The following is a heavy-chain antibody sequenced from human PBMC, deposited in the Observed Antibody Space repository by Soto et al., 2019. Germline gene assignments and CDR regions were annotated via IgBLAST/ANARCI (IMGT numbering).Heavy chain of an antibody. J-gene: IGHJ4*02. CDR3: AGVLDSDPYYFDY. V-gene: IGHV1-69*13. D-gene: IGHD3-22*01. CDR2: IIPIFGTA. CDR1: GGTFSSYA. Sequence: RASVKVSCKASGGTFSSYAISWVRQAPGQGLEWMGGIIPIFGTANYAQKFQGRVTITADESTSTAYMELSSLRSEDTAVYYCAGVLDSDPYYFDYWGQGTLVTVSS.